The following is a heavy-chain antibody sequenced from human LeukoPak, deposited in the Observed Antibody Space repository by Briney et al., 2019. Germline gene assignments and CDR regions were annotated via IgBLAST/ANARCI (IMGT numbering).Heavy chain of an antibody. V-gene: IGHV3-74*01. D-gene: IGHD4-17*01. CDR3: SRGYGDFAGQL. Sequence: GGSLRLSCAASGFTFSSYWMHWVRQAPGKGLVWVSRINSAGSSTSYADPVKGRFTISRDSAKNTVYLQMNSLRAEDTAVYYCSRGYGDFAGQLWGQGTLVTVSS. CDR2: INSAGSST. J-gene: IGHJ4*02. CDR1: GFTFSSYW.